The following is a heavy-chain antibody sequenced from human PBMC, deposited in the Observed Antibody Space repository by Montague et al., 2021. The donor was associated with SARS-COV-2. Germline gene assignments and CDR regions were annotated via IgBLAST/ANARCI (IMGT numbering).Heavy chain of an antibody. D-gene: IGHD6-13*01. J-gene: IGHJ6*02. V-gene: IGHV4-39*07. CDR1: GGSISSSSYY. CDR3: ARVGRQQLVRLSGMDV. CDR2: IYYSGXX. Sequence: SETLSLTCTVSGGSISSSSYYWGWIRQPPGKGLEWIGSIYYSGXXXYXXXLTXRVTISVDTSKNQFSLKLSSVTAADTAVYYCARVGRQQLVRLSGMDVWGQGTTVTVSS.